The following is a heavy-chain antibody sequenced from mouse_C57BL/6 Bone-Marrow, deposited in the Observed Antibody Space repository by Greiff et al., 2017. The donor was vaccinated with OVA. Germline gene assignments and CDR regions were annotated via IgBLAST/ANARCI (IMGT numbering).Heavy chain of an antibody. V-gene: IGHV1-15*01. Sequence: QVQLQQSGAELVRPGASVTLSCKASGYTFTDYEMHWVKQTPVHGLEWIGAIDPETGGTAYNQKFKGKAILTADKSSSTAYMELRSLTSEDSAVYYCTTEEVLCPWYFDVWGTGTTVTVSS. CDR1: GYTFTDYE. CDR2: IDPETGGT. D-gene: IGHD1-1*02. CDR3: TTEEVLCPWYFDV. J-gene: IGHJ1*03.